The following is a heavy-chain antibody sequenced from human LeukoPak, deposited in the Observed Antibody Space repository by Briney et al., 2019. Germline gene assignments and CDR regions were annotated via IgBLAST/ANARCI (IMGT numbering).Heavy chain of an antibody. CDR2: ISSNGGST. J-gene: IGHJ3*02. D-gene: IGHD3-3*01. V-gene: IGHV3-64*01. CDR1: GFTFSSYA. CDR3: TRTKAQANYDFWSGWKAFDI. Sequence: GGSLRLSCAASGFTFSSYAMHWVRQAPGKGLEYVSAISSNGGSTYYANSVKGRFTISRDNSKNTLYLQMGSLRAEDMAVYYCTRTKAQANYDFWSGWKAFDIWGQGTMVTVSS.